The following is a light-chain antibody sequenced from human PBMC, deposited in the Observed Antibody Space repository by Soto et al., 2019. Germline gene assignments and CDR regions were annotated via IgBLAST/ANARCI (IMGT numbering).Light chain of an antibody. V-gene: IGLV2-23*02. J-gene: IGLJ1*01. Sequence: QSALTQPASVSGSPGQSITISCTGSSSDVGSYHLVSWYQRHPGKAPKLMIYEVDKRPSGVSSRFSGPKSGNTASLTISGLQAEDEADYYCCSYAGSGSYVFGTGTKLTVL. CDR2: EVD. CDR1: SSDVGSYHL. CDR3: CSYAGSGSYV.